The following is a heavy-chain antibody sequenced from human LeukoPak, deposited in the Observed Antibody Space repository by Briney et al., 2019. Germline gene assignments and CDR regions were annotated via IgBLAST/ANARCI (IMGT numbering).Heavy chain of an antibody. Sequence: PGGSLRLSRAASGFIFRNYGMHWVRQAPGKGLEWVACIRYDGSKYADSVKGRFTISRDDSNNMAYLQMDSLKNEDTAVYYCTREDWDFDSWGQGTPVSVSS. V-gene: IGHV3-30*02. CDR1: GFIFRNYG. CDR3: TREDWDFDS. CDR2: IRYDGS. D-gene: IGHD3/OR15-3a*01. J-gene: IGHJ4*02.